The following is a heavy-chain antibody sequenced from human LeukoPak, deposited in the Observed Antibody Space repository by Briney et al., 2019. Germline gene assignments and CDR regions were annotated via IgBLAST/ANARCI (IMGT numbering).Heavy chain of an antibody. J-gene: IGHJ4*02. CDR3: ARYINYYDSSGFDY. CDR1: GVSISSYY. V-gene: IGHV4-59*08. Sequence: SETLSLTCTVSGVSISSYYWSWIRQPPGKGLEWIGCIYSSGSSGYNPSLKSRVTISVDTSKNHFSLKLSSVTAADTAVYYCARYINYYDSSGFDYWGQGTLVTVSS. D-gene: IGHD3-22*01. CDR2: IYSSGSS.